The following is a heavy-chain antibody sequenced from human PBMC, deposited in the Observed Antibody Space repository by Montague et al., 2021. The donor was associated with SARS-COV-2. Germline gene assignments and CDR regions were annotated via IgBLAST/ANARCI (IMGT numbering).Heavy chain of an antibody. J-gene: IGHJ6*02. Sequence: SETLSLTCIVSGGFISDSYYWAWIRQAPGKGLEWLGSLYRSGSVXSNPSLNSRVSISVDKSKNHFSLRLTSATAAETAVYYCVRGAEEAHFAMDVWGQGTTVTVSS. D-gene: IGHD3-10*01. CDR1: GGFISDSYY. CDR2: LYRSGSV. CDR3: VRGAEEAHFAMDV. V-gene: IGHV4-39*02.